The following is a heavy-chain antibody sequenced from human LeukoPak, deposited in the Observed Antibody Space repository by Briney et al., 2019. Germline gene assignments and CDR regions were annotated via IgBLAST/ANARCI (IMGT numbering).Heavy chain of an antibody. CDR1: GFTFSSYA. CDR2: ISARGDST. D-gene: IGHD1-26*01. Sequence: GGSLRLSCAASGFTFSSYAMSWVRQTPGKGLEWVSAISARGDSTYHADSVKGRLTISRDNSKSTLYVQMNNLRAEDTAVYYCAKAPLAGAPRGYYFDYWGQGALVTVSS. CDR3: AKAPLAGAPRGYYFDY. J-gene: IGHJ4*02. V-gene: IGHV3-23*01.